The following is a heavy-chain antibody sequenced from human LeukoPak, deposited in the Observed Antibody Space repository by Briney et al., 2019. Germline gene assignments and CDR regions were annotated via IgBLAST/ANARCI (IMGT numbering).Heavy chain of an antibody. CDR2: ISYDGSNK. V-gene: IGHV3-30*18. D-gene: IGHD1-26*01. Sequence: GGSLRLSWAASGFTFSSYGMHWVRQAPGKGLEWVAVISYDGSNKYYADSVKGRFTISRDNSKNTLYLQMNSLRAEDTAVYYCAKDKPSGSYYFDYWGQGTLVTVSS. CDR3: AKDKPSGSYYFDY. CDR1: GFTFSSYG. J-gene: IGHJ4*02.